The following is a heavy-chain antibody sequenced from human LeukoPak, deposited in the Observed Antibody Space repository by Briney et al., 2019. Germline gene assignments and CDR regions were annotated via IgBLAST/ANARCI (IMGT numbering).Heavy chain of an antibody. V-gene: IGHV4-34*01. Sequence: SETLSLTCAVYGGSFSGYYWSWIRQPPGKGLEWIGEINHSGSTNYSPSLKSRVTISVDTSKNQFSLKLSSVTAADTAVYYCAGAFRIGYYDSSGHIDYWGQGTLVTVSS. CDR2: INHSGST. CDR3: AGAFRIGYYDSSGHIDY. CDR1: GGSFSGYY. D-gene: IGHD3-22*01. J-gene: IGHJ4*02.